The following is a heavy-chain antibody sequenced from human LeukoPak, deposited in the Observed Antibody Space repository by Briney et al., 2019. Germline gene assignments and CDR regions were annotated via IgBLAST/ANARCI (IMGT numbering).Heavy chain of an antibody. CDR3: ARGYDSSGYYYTLDY. D-gene: IGHD3-22*01. CDR2: VYYSGNT. V-gene: IGHV4-39*07. CDR1: GGSVSSSNYY. J-gene: IGHJ4*02. Sequence: PSETLSLTCTVSGGSVSSSNYYWGWIRQPPGKGLECIGSVYYSGNTYYNPSLKIRITISVDTSKNQFSLKLSSVTAADTAVYYCARGYDSSGYYYTLDYWGQGTLVTVSS.